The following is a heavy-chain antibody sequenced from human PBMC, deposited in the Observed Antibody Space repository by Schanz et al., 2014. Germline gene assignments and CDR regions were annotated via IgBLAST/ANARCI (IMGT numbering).Heavy chain of an antibody. CDR3: AKNWKGHHITGRPGWSDGMDV. CDR2: ITSNGGGT. Sequence: EVQLLASGGGLVQPGGSLRLSCAASGFTFSSNAMCWVRQAPGKGLEWVSTITSNGGGTYYADSVKGRFTISRDNAKNTLYLQMNSLRVEDTAEYYCAKNWKGHHITGRPGWSDGMDVWGQGTTVTVSS. V-gene: IGHV3-23*01. D-gene: IGHD6-6*01. CDR1: GFTFSSNA. J-gene: IGHJ6*02.